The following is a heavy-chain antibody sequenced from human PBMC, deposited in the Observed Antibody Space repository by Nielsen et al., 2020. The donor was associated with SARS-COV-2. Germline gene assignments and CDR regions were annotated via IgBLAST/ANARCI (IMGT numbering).Heavy chain of an antibody. D-gene: IGHD3-9*01. Sequence: ASVKVSCKTSGYTFTTYGITWVRQAPGQGLEWMGWINAYNGNAKYAQKLQGRVTMTRSTSTSTAYMELHSLGSEDTAVYYCASCKGDGKYFDCEGFDYWGQGTLVTVSS. CDR1: GYTFTTYG. J-gene: IGHJ4*02. CDR2: INAYNGNA. CDR3: ASCKGDGKYFDCEGFDY. V-gene: IGHV1-18*01.